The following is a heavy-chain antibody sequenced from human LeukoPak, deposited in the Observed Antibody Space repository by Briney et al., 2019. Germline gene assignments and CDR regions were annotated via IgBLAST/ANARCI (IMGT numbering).Heavy chain of an antibody. CDR2: IKQDGSKK. CDR3: ARPGPGTSYGMDV. Sequence: GGSLRLSRVASGFPFSSYWMTWVRQAPGKGLEWVANIKQDGSKKSYVDSVKGRFTISRDNAKNSLYLQMSSLRAEDTAIYYCARPGPGTSYGMDVWGQGTTVTVSS. V-gene: IGHV3-7*01. D-gene: IGHD3-10*01. J-gene: IGHJ6*02. CDR1: GFPFSSYW.